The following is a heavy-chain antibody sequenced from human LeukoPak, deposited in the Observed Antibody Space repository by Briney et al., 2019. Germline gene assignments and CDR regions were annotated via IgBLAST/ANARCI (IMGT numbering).Heavy chain of an antibody. D-gene: IGHD4-11*01. CDR2: IYYRGST. CDR3: ARDRDHSNGYYFGY. CDR1: GGSISNYY. J-gene: IGHJ4*02. Sequence: PSETLSLTCTVSGGSISNYYWSWIRQPPGKGLEWIGYIYYRGSTNYNPSLKSRVTISVDTSKNQFSLKVSSVTAADTAVYYCARDRDHSNGYYFGYWGQGALVTVSS. V-gene: IGHV4-59*01.